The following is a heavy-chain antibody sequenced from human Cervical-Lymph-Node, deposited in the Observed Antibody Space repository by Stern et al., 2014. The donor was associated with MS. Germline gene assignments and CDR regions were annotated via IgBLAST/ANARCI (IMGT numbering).Heavy chain of an antibody. CDR3: ARDRHDLGYCSGGSCYLPDY. Sequence: QEQLVQSGGGVVQPGRSLRLSCAASGFTFSSYGMHWVRQAPGKGLEWVAVIWYDGRNKYYADSVKGRFTISRDNSKNTLYLQMNSLRAEDTAVYYCARDRHDLGYCSGGSCYLPDYWGQGTLVTVSS. J-gene: IGHJ4*02. V-gene: IGHV3-33*01. CDR1: GFTFSSYG. CDR2: IWYDGRNK. D-gene: IGHD2-15*01.